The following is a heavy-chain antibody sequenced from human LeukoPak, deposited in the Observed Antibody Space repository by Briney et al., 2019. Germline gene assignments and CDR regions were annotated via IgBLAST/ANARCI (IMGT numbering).Heavy chain of an antibody. V-gene: IGHV3-48*01. Sequence: GGSLRLSCAASGFTFDDYGMNWVRQAPGKGLEWVSYISSSSSTIYYADSVKGRFTISRDNAKNSLYLQMNSLRAEDTAVYYCARVDYGDYFWFDPWGQGTLVTVSS. CDR1: GFTFDDYG. CDR3: ARVDYGDYFWFDP. D-gene: IGHD4-17*01. CDR2: ISSSSSTI. J-gene: IGHJ5*02.